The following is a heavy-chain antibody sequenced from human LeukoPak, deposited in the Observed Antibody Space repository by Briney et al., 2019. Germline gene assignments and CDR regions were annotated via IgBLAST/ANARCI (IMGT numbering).Heavy chain of an antibody. CDR1: GGSISSGGYS. D-gene: IGHD3-3*01. J-gene: IGHJ4*02. CDR2: IYHSGST. V-gene: IGHV4-30-2*01. CDR3: ARGYYDFWSGYYKGYFDY. Sequence: PSQTLSLTCAVSGGSISSGGYSWSWIRQPPGTGLEWIGYIYHSGSTYYNPSLKSRVTISVDTSKNQFSLKLSSVTAADTAVYYCARGYYDFWSGYYKGYFDYWGQGTLVTVSS.